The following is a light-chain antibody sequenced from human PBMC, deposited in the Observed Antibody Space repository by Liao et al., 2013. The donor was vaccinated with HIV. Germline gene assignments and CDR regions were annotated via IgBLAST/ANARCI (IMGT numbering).Light chain of an antibody. CDR2: DDS. J-gene: IGLJ3*02. V-gene: IGLV3-21*02. Sequence: SYELTQSPSVSVAPGQTARITCGGNNIGGKSLHWYQQKPGQAPVLVIYDDSDRPSGIPERFSGSNSGNTATLTISRVEAGDEADYYCQVWDSSSDHHWVFGGGTKLTVL. CDR1: NIGGKS. CDR3: QVWDSSSDHHWV.